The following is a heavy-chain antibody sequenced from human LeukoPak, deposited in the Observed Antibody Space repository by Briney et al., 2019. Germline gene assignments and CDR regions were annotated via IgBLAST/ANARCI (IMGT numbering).Heavy chain of an antibody. J-gene: IGHJ4*02. CDR1: GFTFSTYW. Sequence: GGSLRLSCAASGFTFSTYWMMWVRQAPGKGLEWVANINEDGSEKYYADSVEGRFTTSRDNAKNSLHLQMSSLRADDTALYYCARSKIDYWGQGTLVTVSS. CDR2: INEDGSEK. D-gene: IGHD4-11*01. CDR3: ARSKIDY. V-gene: IGHV3-7*01.